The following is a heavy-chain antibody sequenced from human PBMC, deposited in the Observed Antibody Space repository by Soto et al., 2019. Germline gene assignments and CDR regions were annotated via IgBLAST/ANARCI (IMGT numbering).Heavy chain of an antibody. CDR3: ARSMNDHNHHHWGFDS. D-gene: IGHD7-27*01. V-gene: IGHV4-34*01. J-gene: IGHJ5*01. Sequence: SETLSLTCAVYGGSFNPYHWSFIRQPPGKGLEWIGEIDHTGRTNYNPSVKGRVTMSVDTSKNQFSLNLRSVTAADTAVYFCARSMNDHNHHHWGFDSWGQGTLVTVSS. CDR1: GGSFNPYH. CDR2: IDHTGRT.